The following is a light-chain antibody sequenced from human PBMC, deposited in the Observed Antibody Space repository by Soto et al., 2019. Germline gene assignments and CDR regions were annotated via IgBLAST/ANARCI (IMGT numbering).Light chain of an antibody. V-gene: IGLV2-11*01. CDR3: SSFAGSYTHV. CDR2: DVT. J-gene: IGLJ1*01. CDR1: NSDVGGYNY. Sequence: QSALTQPRSVSGSPGQAVTFSCTGTNSDVGGYNYVSWYQQNPDKAPKLIIYDVTKRPSGVPDRFSGSKSGNTASLTISGLQAEDEADYFCSSFAGSYTHVFGTGTKATVL.